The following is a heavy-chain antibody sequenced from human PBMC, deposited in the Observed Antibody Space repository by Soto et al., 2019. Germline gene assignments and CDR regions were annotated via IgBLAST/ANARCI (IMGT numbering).Heavy chain of an antibody. Sequence: GGSLRLSCAASGFTFDDYAMHWVRQAPGKGLEWLSVIYSGGSTYYAESVKGRFTISRDNSKNTLNLQMNALRVEDTAVYYCARGPHVGISTSWGQGTLVTVS. CDR3: ARGPHVGISTS. V-gene: IGHV3-53*01. CDR2: IYSGGST. CDR1: GFTFDDYA. J-gene: IGHJ4*02. D-gene: IGHD2-2*01.